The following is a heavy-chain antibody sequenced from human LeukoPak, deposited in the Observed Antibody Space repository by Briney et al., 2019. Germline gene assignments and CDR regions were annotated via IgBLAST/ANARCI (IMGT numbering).Heavy chain of an antibody. D-gene: IGHD3-22*01. V-gene: IGHV3-11*04. CDR2: ISSSGTTI. J-gene: IGHJ4*02. CDR1: GFTFSDYY. Sequence: GGSLGLSCAASGFTFSDYYMTWIRQAPGKGLEWVSYISSSGTTIYYADSVKGRFTISRDNAKNSLYLQMNSLRAEDTAVYYCARDQYYYHSSGYSPVDYWGQGTLVTVSS. CDR3: ARDQYYYHSSGYSPVDY.